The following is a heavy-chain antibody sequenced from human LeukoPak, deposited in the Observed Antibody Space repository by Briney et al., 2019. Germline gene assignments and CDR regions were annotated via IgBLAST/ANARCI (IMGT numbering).Heavy chain of an antibody. CDR1: NGSINDCY. CDR3: ARVNAVIGGNAFDI. Sequence: KPSETLSLTCTVSNGSINDCYWSWVPHPPGKGLEWIGYIHCSGSTNHNPSLKSRVTMSEDTSKHQFSLKLSSVTAADTAVYYCARVNAVIGGNAFDIWGQGTMVTVSS. J-gene: IGHJ3*02. V-gene: IGHV4-59*01. D-gene: IGHD3-22*01. CDR2: IHCSGST.